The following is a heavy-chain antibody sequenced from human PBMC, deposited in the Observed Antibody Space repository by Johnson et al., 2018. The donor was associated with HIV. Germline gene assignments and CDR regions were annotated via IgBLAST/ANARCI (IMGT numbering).Heavy chain of an antibody. V-gene: IGHV3-30*04. CDR2: ISYDGNHK. CDR1: GFTFSNYA. Sequence: QVQLVESGGGVVQPGRSLRLSCVGSGFTFSNYALHCVRQAPGKGLEWVALISYDGNHKNYADSVKGRFTISRDNAKNSLYLQMNSLRAEDTAVYYCAREKELRELVGANSNAFDIWGQGTMVTVSS. J-gene: IGHJ3*02. CDR3: AREKELRELVGANSNAFDI. D-gene: IGHD1-26*01.